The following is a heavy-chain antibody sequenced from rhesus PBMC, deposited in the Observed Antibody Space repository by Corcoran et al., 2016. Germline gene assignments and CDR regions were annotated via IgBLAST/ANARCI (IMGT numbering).Heavy chain of an antibody. V-gene: IGHV3S26*01. J-gene: IGHJ6*01. CDR2: ISESDGTI. Sequence: DVQLVESGGGLVKPGGSLRLSCVASGFTFSSYVMHWVRQAPGKGLEWVSVISESDGTIYYADSVKGRFTISRDNAKNSLFLQMNSLRAEDTAVYYCTREGYSSGWYPNYGLDSWGQGVVVTVSS. D-gene: IGHD6-31*01. CDR1: GFTFSSYV. CDR3: TREGYSSGWYPNYGLDS.